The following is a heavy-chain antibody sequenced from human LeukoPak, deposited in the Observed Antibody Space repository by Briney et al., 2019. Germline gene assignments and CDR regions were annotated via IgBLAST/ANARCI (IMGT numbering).Heavy chain of an antibody. J-gene: IGHJ4*02. D-gene: IGHD6-19*01. CDR1: DGSISSGGYY. CDR3: VRTEVSSGSEDY. V-gene: IGHV4-30-4*08. Sequence: PSQTLSLTCTVPDGSISSGGYYWSWIRQPPGKGLEWIGYIYYSGSTYYNPSLKSRVTISLDTSKNQFSLKLSSVTAADTAVYYCVRTEVSSGSEDYWGQGTLVTVSS. CDR2: IYYSGST.